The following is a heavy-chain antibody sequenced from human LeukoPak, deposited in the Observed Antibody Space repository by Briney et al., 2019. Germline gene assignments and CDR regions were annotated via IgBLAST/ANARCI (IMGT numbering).Heavy chain of an antibody. J-gene: IGHJ4*02. Sequence: GGSLRLSCAASGFTFSSYAMHWVRQAPGKGREWVAVISYDGSNKYYAESVKGRFTISRDNSKNTLYLQMNSLRAEDTAVYYCAKESWMATIRAFDYWGQGTLVTVSS. D-gene: IGHD5-24*01. CDR2: ISYDGSNK. V-gene: IGHV3-30-3*01. CDR1: GFTFSSYA. CDR3: AKESWMATIRAFDY.